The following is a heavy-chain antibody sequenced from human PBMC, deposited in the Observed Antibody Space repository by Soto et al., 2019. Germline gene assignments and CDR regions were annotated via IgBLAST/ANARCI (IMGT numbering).Heavy chain of an antibody. J-gene: IGHJ5*02. D-gene: IGHD1-1*01. V-gene: IGHV1-18*01. CDR1: GYTFTSYG. Sequence: VASVKVFCKASGYTFTSYGISWVRQAPGQGLEWMGWISAYNGNTNYAQKLQGRVTMTTDTSTSTAYMELRSLRSDDTAVYYCARDPAVLERRFPWFDPWGQGTLVTVSS. CDR3: ARDPAVLERRFPWFDP. CDR2: ISAYNGNT.